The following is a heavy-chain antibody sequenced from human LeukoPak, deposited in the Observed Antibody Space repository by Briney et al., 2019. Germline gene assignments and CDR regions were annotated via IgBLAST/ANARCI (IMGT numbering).Heavy chain of an antibody. D-gene: IGHD2-15*01. CDR3: AKDLGGYLDY. Sequence: GGSLRLSCAASGLIFSTYGMHWVRQAPGKGLEWVAVISYDGSNKYYADSVKGRFTISRDNSKNTLYLQMNSLRAEDTAVYYCAKDLGGYLDYWGQGTLVTVSS. V-gene: IGHV3-30*18. CDR1: GLIFSTYG. J-gene: IGHJ4*02. CDR2: ISYDGSNK.